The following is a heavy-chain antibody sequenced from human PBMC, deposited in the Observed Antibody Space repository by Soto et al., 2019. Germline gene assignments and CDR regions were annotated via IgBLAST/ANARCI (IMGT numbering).Heavy chain of an antibody. Sequence: SETLSLTCPVSGGSISPYYWSWIRQPPGKGLEWIGYIYYSGSTNYNPSLKSRVTISVDTSKNQFSLKLSSVTAADTAVYYCARGIKYGDYSRWFDPWGQGTLVTVSS. CDR2: IYYSGST. V-gene: IGHV4-59*01. D-gene: IGHD4-17*01. J-gene: IGHJ5*02. CDR3: ARGIKYGDYSRWFDP. CDR1: GGSISPYY.